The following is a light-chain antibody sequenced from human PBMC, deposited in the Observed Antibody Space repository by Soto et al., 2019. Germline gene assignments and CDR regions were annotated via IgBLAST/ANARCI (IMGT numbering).Light chain of an antibody. Sequence: DIQMTQSPSPLSASVGDRFTITCRASQDIRSDLGWFQQKPGKAPKRLIYAASTLESGVPSRFSGSRSGTEFTLTISSLQPEDFATYYCLQHNSYQFTFSPGTKVDIK. CDR3: LQHNSYQFT. CDR1: QDIRSD. J-gene: IGKJ3*01. CDR2: AAS. V-gene: IGKV1-17*01.